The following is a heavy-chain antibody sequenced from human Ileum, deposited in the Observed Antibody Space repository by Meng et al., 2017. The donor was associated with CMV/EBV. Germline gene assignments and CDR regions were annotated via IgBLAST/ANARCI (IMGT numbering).Heavy chain of an antibody. J-gene: IGHJ4*02. CDR2: INNDGNTA. V-gene: IGHV3-74*01. CDR1: GFTFRDYW. D-gene: IGHD1-26*01. CDR3: ARPYTGASTLPF. Sequence: GGSRRLSCAASGFTFRDYWMHWVRQIPGKGLGWVSRINNDGNTANYADSVKGRFTISRDNTKNTLYLQMNSLRAEDTAVYYCARPYTGASTLPFWGQGTLVTVSS.